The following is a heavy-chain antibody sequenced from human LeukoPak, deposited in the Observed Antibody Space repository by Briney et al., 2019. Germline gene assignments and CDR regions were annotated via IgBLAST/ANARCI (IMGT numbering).Heavy chain of an antibody. CDR3: ARDFKTILGMIDY. CDR2: ISTSSNYI. D-gene: IGHD3-3*01. J-gene: IGHJ4*02. V-gene: IGHV3-21*01. CDR1: GFTLSSYA. Sequence: GGSLRLSCAASGFTLSSYAMSWVRQAPGKGLEWVSSISTSSNYIYYADSVKGRFTIARDNAKNSLYLQMSSLRAEDTAVYYCARDFKTILGMIDYWGQGTLVTVSS.